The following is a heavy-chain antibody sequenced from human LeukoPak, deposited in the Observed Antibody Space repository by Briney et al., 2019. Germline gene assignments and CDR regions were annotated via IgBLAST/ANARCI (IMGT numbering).Heavy chain of an antibody. CDR2: ISPDGSRN. CDR1: GFTFSSHV. V-gene: IGHV3-30*04. Sequence: GRSLRLSCAASGFTFSSHVIHWVRQAPGKGLEWVALISPDGSRNWYADSVKGRFSISRDNSKNTLYLQMDSLRAEDTAVYYCARDQSGTYSVDYWGQGTLATVSS. D-gene: IGHD1-26*01. J-gene: IGHJ4*02. CDR3: ARDQSGTYSVDY.